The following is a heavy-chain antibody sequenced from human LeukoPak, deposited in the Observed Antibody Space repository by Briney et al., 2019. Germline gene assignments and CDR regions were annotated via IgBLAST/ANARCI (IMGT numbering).Heavy chain of an antibody. Sequence: SGTLALTCTVSGGSISSGSYYWSWIRQPAGKGLEWIGRIYTSGSTNYNPSLKSRVTISVDTSKNQFSLKLSSVTAADTAVYYCARASGYSSGWYWFDPWGQGTLVTVSS. CDR2: IYTSGST. CDR1: GGSISSGSYY. V-gene: IGHV4-61*02. D-gene: IGHD6-19*01. J-gene: IGHJ5*02. CDR3: ARASGYSSGWYWFDP.